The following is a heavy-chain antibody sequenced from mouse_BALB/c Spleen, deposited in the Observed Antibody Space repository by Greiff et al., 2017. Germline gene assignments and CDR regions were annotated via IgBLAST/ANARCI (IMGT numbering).Heavy chain of an antibody. D-gene: IGHD4-1*01. Sequence: LQQPGSELVRPGASVKLSCKASGYTFTSYWMHWVKQRPGQGLEWIGNIYPGSGSTNYDEKFKSKATLTVDTSSSTAYMQLSSLTSEDSAVDYCTRAANWAWFAYWGQGTLVTVSA. V-gene: IGHV1S22*01. J-gene: IGHJ3*01. CDR1: GYTFTSYW. CDR2: IYPGSGST. CDR3: TRAANWAWFAY.